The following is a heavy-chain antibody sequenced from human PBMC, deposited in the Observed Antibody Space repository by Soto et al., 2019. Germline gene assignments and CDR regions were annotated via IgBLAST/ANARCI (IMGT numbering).Heavy chain of an antibody. CDR1: GFTFSSYA. V-gene: IGHV3-23*01. Sequence: GGSLRLSCAASGFTFSSYAMSWVRQAPGKGLEWVSAISGSGGSTYYADSVKGRFTISRDNSKNTLYLQMSSLRAEDTAIYYCARAGGYSYGYQFDYWGQGTLVTVSS. J-gene: IGHJ4*02. D-gene: IGHD5-18*01. CDR2: ISGSGGST. CDR3: ARAGGYSYGYQFDY.